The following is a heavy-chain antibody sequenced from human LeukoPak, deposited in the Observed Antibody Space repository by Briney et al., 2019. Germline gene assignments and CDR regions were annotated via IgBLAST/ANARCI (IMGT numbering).Heavy chain of an antibody. CDR2: TSYNGNT. V-gene: IGHV1-18*04. CDR3: ARHSGSGWQALGY. Sequence: GSVKISCKASGYTFINYGISWVRQAPGVGLVWMGWTSYNGNTNYAQKFQDRVTMTTDTSTTTAYKELRSLESDDTAVYYCARHSGSGWQALGYWGQGTLVTASS. CDR1: GYTFINYG. D-gene: IGHD6-19*01. J-gene: IGHJ4*02.